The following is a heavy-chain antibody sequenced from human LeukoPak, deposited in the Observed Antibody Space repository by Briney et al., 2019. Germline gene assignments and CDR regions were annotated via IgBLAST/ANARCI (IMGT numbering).Heavy chain of an antibody. J-gene: IGHJ6*02. V-gene: IGHV1-24*01. Sequence: GASVKVSCKVSGYTLTELSMHWVRQAPGKGLEWMGGFDPEDGETIYAQKFQGRVTMTEDTSTDTAYMELSSLRSEDTAVYYCATHGYSSSFYYYGMDVWGQGTTVTVYS. CDR1: GYTLTELS. CDR3: ATHGYSSSFYYYGMDV. CDR2: FDPEDGET. D-gene: IGHD6-13*01.